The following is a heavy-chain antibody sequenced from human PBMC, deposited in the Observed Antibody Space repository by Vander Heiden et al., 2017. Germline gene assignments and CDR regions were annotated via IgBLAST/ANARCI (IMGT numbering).Heavy chain of an antibody. CDR3: AKDGSYYYYYGMDV. CDR1: GFTFDDYA. J-gene: IGHJ6*02. Sequence: EVQLVESGGGLVQLGRSLRLSCSASGFTFDDYAMHWVRQAPGKGLEWVSGISWNSGSIGYADSVKGRFTISRDNAKNSLYLQMNSLRAEDTALYYCAKDGSYYYYYGMDVWGQGTTVTVSS. CDR2: ISWNSGSI. V-gene: IGHV3-9*01.